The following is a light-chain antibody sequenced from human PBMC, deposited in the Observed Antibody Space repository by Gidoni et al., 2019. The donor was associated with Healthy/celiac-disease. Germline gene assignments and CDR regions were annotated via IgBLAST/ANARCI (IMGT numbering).Light chain of an antibody. CDR2: KAS. CDR3: QQYNSYKVT. J-gene: IGKJ5*01. V-gene: IGKV1-5*03. CDR1: QSISSW. Sequence: DIQMTQSPSTLSASLGDRVTITCRASQSISSWLAWYQQKPGKAPKLLIYKASSLESGVPSRFSGSGSGTEFTLTISSLQPDDFATYYCQQYNSYKVTFGQGTRLEIK.